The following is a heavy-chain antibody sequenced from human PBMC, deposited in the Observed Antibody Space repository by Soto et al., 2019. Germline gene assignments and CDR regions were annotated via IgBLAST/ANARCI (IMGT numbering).Heavy chain of an antibody. Sequence: ASVKVSCKASGYTFTSYGISWVRQAPGQGLEWMGWISAYNGNTNYAQKLQGRVTMTTDTSTSTAYMELRSLRSDDTAVYYCARAVMDYYDSSGYWGIWFDPWGQGTLVTVSS. D-gene: IGHD3-22*01. V-gene: IGHV1-18*04. CDR3: ARAVMDYYDSSGYWGIWFDP. CDR2: ISAYNGNT. CDR1: GYTFTSYG. J-gene: IGHJ5*02.